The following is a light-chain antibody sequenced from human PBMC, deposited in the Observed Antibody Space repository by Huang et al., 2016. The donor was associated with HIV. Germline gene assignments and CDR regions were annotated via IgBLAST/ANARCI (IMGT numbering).Light chain of an antibody. V-gene: IGKV3-15*01. CDR2: DAA. Sequence: EIVMTQSPATLSVSPRERATLSCRASQIVSNNLAWYQPKPGQAPRLLIDDAATRATGIPARFSGSGSGTEYTLTISSLQSEDFAVYYCQQYNNWPPWTFGQGTKVEIK. CDR1: QIVSNN. CDR3: QQYNNWPPWT. J-gene: IGKJ1*01.